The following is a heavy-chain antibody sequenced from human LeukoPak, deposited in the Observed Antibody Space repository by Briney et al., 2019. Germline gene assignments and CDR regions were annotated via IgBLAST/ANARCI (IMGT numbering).Heavy chain of an antibody. J-gene: IGHJ4*02. CDR2: ISSSGSTI. CDR3: AKNGADTHPSYFDY. V-gene: IGHV3-48*03. CDR1: GFTFSSYE. D-gene: IGHD2-15*01. Sequence: GGSLRLSCGASGFTFSSYEMNWVRQAPGKGLEWLSNISSSGSTIHYADSVKGRFTISRDNAKNSLYLQMNSLRAEDTAVYYCAKNGADTHPSYFDYWGQGTLVTVSS.